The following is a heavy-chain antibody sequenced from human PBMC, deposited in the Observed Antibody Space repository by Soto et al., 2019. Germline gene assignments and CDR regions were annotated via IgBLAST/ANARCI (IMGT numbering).Heavy chain of an antibody. V-gene: IGHV3-7*01. Sequence: GGSLRLSRAASGFTFSNYWMSWVRPGPGKGLEWVADINQDGSEKYYVDSVKGRFTISRDNADNSLYLHMDSLRVEDTAVYYCARLVLHDYDNSGFCIYWGQGAPVTSPQ. CDR1: GFTFSNYW. D-gene: IGHD3-22*01. CDR3: ARLVLHDYDNSGFCIY. CDR2: INQDGSEK. J-gene: IGHJ4*02.